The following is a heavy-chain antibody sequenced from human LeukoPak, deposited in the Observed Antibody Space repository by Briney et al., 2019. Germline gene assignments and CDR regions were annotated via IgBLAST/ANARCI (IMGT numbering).Heavy chain of an antibody. CDR3: AKGPAVATSPIDY. CDR1: GFTFDDYA. CDR2: ISWNSGSI. J-gene: IGHJ4*02. V-gene: IGHV3-9*01. D-gene: IGHD6-19*01. Sequence: PGRSLRLSCAASGFTFDDYAMHWVRQAPGKGLEWVSGISWNSGSIGYADSVKGRFTISRDNAKNSLYLQMNSLRAEDTALYYCAKGPAVATSPIDYWGQGTLVTVSS.